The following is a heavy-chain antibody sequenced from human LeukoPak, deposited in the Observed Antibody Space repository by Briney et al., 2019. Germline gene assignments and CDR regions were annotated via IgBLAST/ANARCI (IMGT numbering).Heavy chain of an antibody. Sequence: SETLSLTCTVSGGSISSYYWSWIRQPPGKGLEWIGYIYYSGSTNYNPSLKSRVTISVDTSKNQFSLKLSSVTAADTAVYYCARSRYFDWQLDYWGQGTLVTVSS. CDR1: GGSISSYY. CDR2: IYYSGST. V-gene: IGHV4-59*08. J-gene: IGHJ4*02. D-gene: IGHD3-9*01. CDR3: ARSRYFDWQLDY.